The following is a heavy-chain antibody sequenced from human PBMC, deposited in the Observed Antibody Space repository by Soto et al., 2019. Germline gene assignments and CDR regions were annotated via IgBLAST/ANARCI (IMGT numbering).Heavy chain of an antibody. Sequence: GGSLRLSCAASGFTFSGYGMHWVRQAPGKGLEWVAVISYDGSNKYYADSVKGRFTISRDNSKNTLYLQMNSLRAEDTAVYYCAKVGSRDYYYGMDVWGQGTTVTVSS. D-gene: IGHD2-15*01. V-gene: IGHV3-30*18. J-gene: IGHJ6*02. CDR3: AKVGSRDYYYGMDV. CDR2: ISYDGSNK. CDR1: GFTFSGYG.